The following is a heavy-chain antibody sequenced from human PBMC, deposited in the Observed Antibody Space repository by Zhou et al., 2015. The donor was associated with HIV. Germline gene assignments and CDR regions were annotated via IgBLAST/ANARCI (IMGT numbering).Heavy chain of an antibody. D-gene: IGHD3-10*01. CDR3: ARDLRSFAFDV. V-gene: IGHV3-11*04. CDR2: ISKTGNSL. CDR1: GFTFSDYY. Sequence: VQLVESGGRLSSAWGGSLRLSCAASGFTFSDYYMTWIRQAPGKGLEWLTYISKTGNSLNYADSVKGRFTISRDNAKNSMSLQMTSLRVEDTAVYYCARDLRSFAFDVWGQGTIVTVSS. J-gene: IGHJ3*01.